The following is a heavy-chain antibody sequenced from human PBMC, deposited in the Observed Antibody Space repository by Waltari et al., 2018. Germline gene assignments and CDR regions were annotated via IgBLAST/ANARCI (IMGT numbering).Heavy chain of an antibody. CDR3: AREGGGFDY. CDR1: GYSISSGYY. J-gene: IGHJ4*02. Sequence: QVQLQESGPGLVKPSETLSLTCAVSGYSISSGYYWGWIRQPPGKGLEWIGSIYHSGSTYYNPSLKSRVTISVDTSKNQFSLKLSSGTAADTAVYYCAREGGGFDYWGQGTLVTVSS. D-gene: IGHD3-16*01. CDR2: IYHSGST. V-gene: IGHV4-38-2*02.